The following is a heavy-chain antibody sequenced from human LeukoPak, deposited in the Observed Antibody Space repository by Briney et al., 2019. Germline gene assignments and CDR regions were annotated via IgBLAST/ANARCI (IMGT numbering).Heavy chain of an antibody. CDR3: ARGGQHYCSSTSCRSLVKSKVFDY. CDR2: IYYSGST. CDR1: GGSISSSSYY. Sequence: PSETLSLTCTVSGGSISSSSYYWGWIRQPPGKGLEWIGSIYYSGSTNYNPSLKSRVTISVDTSKNQFSLKLSSVTAADTAVYYCARGGQHYCSSTSCRSLVKSKVFDYWGQGTLVTVSS. V-gene: IGHV4-39*07. J-gene: IGHJ4*02. D-gene: IGHD2-2*01.